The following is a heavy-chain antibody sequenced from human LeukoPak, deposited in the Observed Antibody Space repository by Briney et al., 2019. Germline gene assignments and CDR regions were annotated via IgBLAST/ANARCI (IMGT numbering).Heavy chain of an antibody. J-gene: IGHJ4*02. Sequence: GGSLRLSCAAFGFTFSDFHMSWIRQAPGKGLEWVSYISLRNNSIYYADSVKGRFTISRDDATNFLYLQMTGLRADDTAVYYCARGPRGAAWDYFDYWGQGTLVTVSS. CDR1: GFTFSDFH. CDR2: ISLRNNSI. CDR3: ARGPRGAAWDYFDY. D-gene: IGHD6-13*01. V-gene: IGHV3-11*04.